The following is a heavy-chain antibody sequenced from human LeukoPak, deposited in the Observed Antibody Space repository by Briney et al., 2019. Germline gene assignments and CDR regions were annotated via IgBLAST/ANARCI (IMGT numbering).Heavy chain of an antibody. Sequence: SETLSLTCTVSGGSISSYYWSWIRQPPGKGLEWIGYIYYSGSTNYNPSLKGRVTISVDTSKNQFSLKLSSVTAADTAVYYCARAYTGGFLEWLGGNWFDPWGQGTLVTVSS. D-gene: IGHD3-3*01. J-gene: IGHJ5*02. CDR1: GGSISSYY. CDR3: ARAYTGGFLEWLGGNWFDP. CDR2: IYYSGST. V-gene: IGHV4-59*01.